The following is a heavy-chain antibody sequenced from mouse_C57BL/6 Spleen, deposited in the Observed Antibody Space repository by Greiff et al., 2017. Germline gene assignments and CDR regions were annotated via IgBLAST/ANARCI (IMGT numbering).Heavy chain of an antibody. Sequence: EVMLVESGGGLVKPGGSLKLSCAASGFTFSDYGMHWVRQAPEKGLEWVAYISSGSSTIYYADTVKGRFTISRDNAKNTLFLQMTSLKSEDTAMYYCARDGNYVDFAYWGQGTLVTVSA. CDR3: ARDGNYVDFAY. CDR2: ISSGSSTI. V-gene: IGHV5-17*01. D-gene: IGHD2-1*01. J-gene: IGHJ3*01. CDR1: GFTFSDYG.